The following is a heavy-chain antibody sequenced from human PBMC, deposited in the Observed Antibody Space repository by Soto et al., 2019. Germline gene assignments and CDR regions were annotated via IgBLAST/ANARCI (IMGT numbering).Heavy chain of an antibody. V-gene: IGHV1-18*01. CDR3: ARHHGPTTSENWFDP. Sequence: QVHLVQSGVEVKTPGASVKVSCQASGYTFLTYDISWVRQAPGQGLEWMGWISTYSGDTKYAQKFQGRVTMTTDTPTTTADLELRSLRSDDTAVYYCARHHGPTTSENWFDPWGQGTLVTVSS. J-gene: IGHJ5*02. D-gene: IGHD5-12*01. CDR1: GYTFLTYD. CDR2: ISTYSGDT.